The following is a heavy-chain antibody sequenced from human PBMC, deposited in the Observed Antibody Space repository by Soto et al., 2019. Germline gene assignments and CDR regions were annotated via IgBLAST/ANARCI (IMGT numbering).Heavy chain of an antibody. Sequence: GGSLRLSCAASGFTFSSYGMHWVRQAPGKGLEWVAVISYDGSNKYYADSVKGRFTISRDNSKNTLYLQMNSLRAEDTAVYYCAKVVYDSRPIWGQGTLVTVSS. V-gene: IGHV3-30*18. CDR2: ISYDGSNK. J-gene: IGHJ4*02. CDR3: AKVVYDSRPI. D-gene: IGHD3-22*01. CDR1: GFTFSSYG.